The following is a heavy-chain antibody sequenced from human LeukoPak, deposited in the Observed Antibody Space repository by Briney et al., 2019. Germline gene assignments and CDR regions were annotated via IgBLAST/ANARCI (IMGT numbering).Heavy chain of an antibody. D-gene: IGHD3-10*01. Sequence: GRSLRLSCAASGFTFSSYAMHWVRQAPGKGLEWVAVISYDGSNKYYADSVKGRFTISRDDSKSTLFLQMNSLRADDTAVYYCARDAGITWGQGTLVTVSS. V-gene: IGHV3-30*14. CDR2: ISYDGSNK. CDR3: ARDAGIT. CDR1: GFTFSSYA. J-gene: IGHJ4*02.